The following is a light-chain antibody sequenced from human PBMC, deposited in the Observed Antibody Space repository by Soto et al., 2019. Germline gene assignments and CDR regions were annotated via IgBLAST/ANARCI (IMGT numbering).Light chain of an antibody. Sequence: EILITQSPATRSVARGERATVSGGASQSVGSDSAWDQQTPGQAPRLLNYGASTRATGIPARFSGSASGTEFTLTISSLQSEDFPVYYCQHYNKWPLTFGQGGTADIK. CDR1: QSVGSD. J-gene: IGKJ1*01. CDR3: QHYNKWPLT. CDR2: GAS. V-gene: IGKV3-15*01.